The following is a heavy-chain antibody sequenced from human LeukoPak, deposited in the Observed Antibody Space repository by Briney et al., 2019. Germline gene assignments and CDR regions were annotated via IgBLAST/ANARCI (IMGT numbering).Heavy chain of an antibody. CDR3: ARGSSSSNFDC. V-gene: IGHV3-48*01. D-gene: IGHD6-6*01. CDR1: GFTFSSYS. CDR2: ISSSSSTR. Sequence: GGSLRLSCAASGFTFSSYSMNWVRHAPGKGLEWVSYISSSSSTRYYADSVNGRFTISRDNARNSLYLQMNSLRAEDTAVYYCARGSSSSNFDCWGQGTLVTVSS. J-gene: IGHJ4*02.